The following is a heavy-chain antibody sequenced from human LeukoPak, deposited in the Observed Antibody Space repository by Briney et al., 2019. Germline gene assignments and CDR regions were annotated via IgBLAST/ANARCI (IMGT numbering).Heavy chain of an antibody. CDR2: ISNNGGST. D-gene: IGHD3-3*02. J-gene: IGHJ4*02. Sequence: GGSLRLSCAASGSTFSNYAMSWVRQASGKGLEWVSVISNNGGSTHYADSVKGRFTISRDNSKNMLYLQMNSLRAEDTAIYYCVLAEYWGQGTLVTVSS. CDR1: GSTFSNYA. CDR3: VLAEY. V-gene: IGHV3-23*01.